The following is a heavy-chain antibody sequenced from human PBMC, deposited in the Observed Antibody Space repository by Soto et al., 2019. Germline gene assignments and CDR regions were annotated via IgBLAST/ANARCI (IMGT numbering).Heavy chain of an antibody. Sequence: QVQIVQYGAEVKKPGASVKVSCKASEYTFTSYAMHWVRQAPGQSLEWMGWINAGNGNTKYSQKFQGRVTITRDTSASTADMELSSLRSEDTAVYYCAREQWLFGTVDYWCQVTLVTVSP. D-gene: IGHD6-19*01. CDR3: AREQWLFGTVDY. CDR1: EYTFTSYA. V-gene: IGHV1-3*01. CDR2: INAGNGNT. J-gene: IGHJ4*02.